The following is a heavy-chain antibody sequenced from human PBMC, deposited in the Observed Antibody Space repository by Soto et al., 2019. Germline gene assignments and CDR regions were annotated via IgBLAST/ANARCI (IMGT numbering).Heavy chain of an antibody. V-gene: IGHV3-7*01. CDR3: ARDCQCSASSPDY. D-gene: IGHD2-15*01. J-gene: IGHJ4*02. CDR1: GFTFSRQW. Sequence: EVQLVESGGGLAQPGGSLRLSCVASGFTFSRQWMTWVRQAPGKGLEWVANINEDGSQKDYVDSVEGRFTISRDNTKNSLYLEMNSLRAEDTAVYYCARDCQCSASSPDYWGQGSLVTVSS. CDR2: INEDGSQK.